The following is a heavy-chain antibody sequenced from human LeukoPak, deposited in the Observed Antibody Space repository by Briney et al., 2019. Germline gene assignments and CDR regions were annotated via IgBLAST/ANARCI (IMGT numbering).Heavy chain of an antibody. D-gene: IGHD3-22*01. Sequence: SETLSLTCTVSGYSTSNGGYYWSWIRQHPGKGLEWIGYIYYSGSTYYNPSLKSRVTISVDTSKNQFSLKLSSVTAADTAVYYYGGAYDSSGPEYYYYYGMDVWGQGTTVTVSS. J-gene: IGHJ6*02. CDR1: GYSTSNGGYY. V-gene: IGHV4-31*08. CDR3: GGAYDSSGPEYYYYYGMDV. CDR2: IYYSGST.